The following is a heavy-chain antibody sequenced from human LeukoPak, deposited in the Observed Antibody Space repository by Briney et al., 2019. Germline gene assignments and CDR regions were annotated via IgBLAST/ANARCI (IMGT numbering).Heavy chain of an antibody. CDR2: INAGNGNT. J-gene: IGHJ4*02. CDR3: AVADYGDY. Sequence: ASVKVSCKASGYTFTSYAMHWVRQAPGQRLEWMGWINAGNGNTKYLQKFQGRVTFTRDTSASTAYMELSSLRSEDTAVYYCAVADYGDYWAREPWSPSPQ. V-gene: IGHV1-3*01. D-gene: IGHD5-12*01. CDR1: GYTFTSYA.